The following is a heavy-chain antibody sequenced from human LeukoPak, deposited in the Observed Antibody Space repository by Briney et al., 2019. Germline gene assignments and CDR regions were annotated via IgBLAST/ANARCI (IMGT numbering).Heavy chain of an antibody. CDR3: ARALLWFGEPSHIDY. CDR1: GYIFSHFY. J-gene: IGHJ4*02. V-gene: IGHV1-46*01. D-gene: IGHD3-10*01. Sequence: ASVKVSCKASGYIFSHFYMHWVRQAPGQGLEWMGIINPSGDSTNYAQKFQGRVTMTRDTSTNTLYMELRSLRSDDTAVYYCARALLWFGEPSHIDYWGQGTLVTASS. CDR2: INPSGDST.